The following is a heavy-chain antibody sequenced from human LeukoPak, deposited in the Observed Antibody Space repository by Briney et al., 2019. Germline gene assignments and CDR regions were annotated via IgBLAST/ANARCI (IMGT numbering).Heavy chain of an antibody. V-gene: IGHV3-48*03. CDR1: GFTFSSYE. CDR3: AKDPTSTYYYDSSGYYPEAFDI. Sequence: GGSLRLSCAASGFTFSSYEMNWVRQAPGKGLEWVSYISSSGSTIYYADSVKGRFTISRDNAKNSLYLQMNSLRAEDTAVYYCAKDPTSTYYYDSSGYYPEAFDIWGQGTMVTVSS. D-gene: IGHD3-22*01. CDR2: ISSSGSTI. J-gene: IGHJ3*02.